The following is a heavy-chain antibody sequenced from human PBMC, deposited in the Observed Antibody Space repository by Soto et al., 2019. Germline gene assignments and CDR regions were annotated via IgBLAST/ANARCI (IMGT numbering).Heavy chain of an antibody. CDR1: GYTLTSDY. D-gene: IGHD3-22*01. CDR2: MNPSGSST. J-gene: IGHJ5*02. V-gene: IGHV1-46*01. Sequence: QVQLVQSGAEVKKPGASVKVSCKASGYTLTSDYMYWVRQAPGQGLEWMAIMNPSGSSTSYAQKFQGRLTMTRDTSTSTVYMELSSLRSEDTAVYYCARDSSGFHWFDAWGQGTLVTVSS. CDR3: ARDSSGFHWFDA.